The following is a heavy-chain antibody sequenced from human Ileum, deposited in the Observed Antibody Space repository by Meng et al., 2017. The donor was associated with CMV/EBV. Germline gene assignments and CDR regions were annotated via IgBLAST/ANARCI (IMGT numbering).Heavy chain of an antibody. CDR3: GRAGARGVPVDI. V-gene: IGHV4-4*07. D-gene: IGHD3-10*01. Sequence: QMQLPESGPGLVKPSEPLSLTCSFSGGSISDYHWTWIRKSAGKGLQWLGRLRTSGTIDHNPSFKSRVTLSIDTSKNQFSLKLTSVTAADTAVYYCGRAGARGVPVDIWGQGTLVTVSS. CDR2: LRTSGTI. CDR1: GGSISDYH. J-gene: IGHJ4*02.